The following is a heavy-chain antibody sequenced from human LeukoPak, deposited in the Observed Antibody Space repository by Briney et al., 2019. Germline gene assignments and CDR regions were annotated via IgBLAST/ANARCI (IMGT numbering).Heavy chain of an antibody. J-gene: IGHJ1*01. CDR3: AKPLLLWFGELLPAEYFQH. V-gene: IGHV3-23*01. CDR1: GGTFSSYA. D-gene: IGHD3-10*01. Sequence: SCKASGGTFSSYAISWVRQAPGKGLEWVSAISGSGGSTYYADSVKGRFTISRDNSKNTLYLQMNSLRAEDTAVYYCAKPLLLWFGELLPAEYFQHWGQGTLVIVSS. CDR2: ISGSGGST.